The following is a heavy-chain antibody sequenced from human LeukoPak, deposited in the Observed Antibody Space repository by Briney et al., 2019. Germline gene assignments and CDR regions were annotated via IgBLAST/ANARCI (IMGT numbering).Heavy chain of an antibody. Sequence: PGGSLRLSCAASGFTFSDYYMSWIRQAPGKGLEWVSYISSSGSTIYYADSVKGRFTISRDNAKNSLYLQMNSLRAEDTAVYYCARGGQQLASKIYYYYMDVWGKGTTVTISS. V-gene: IGHV3-11*01. D-gene: IGHD6-13*01. CDR2: ISSSGSTI. J-gene: IGHJ6*03. CDR3: ARGGQQLASKIYYYYMDV. CDR1: GFTFSDYY.